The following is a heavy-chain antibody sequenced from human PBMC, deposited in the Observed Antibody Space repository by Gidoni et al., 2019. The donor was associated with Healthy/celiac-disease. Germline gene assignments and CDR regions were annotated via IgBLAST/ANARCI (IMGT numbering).Heavy chain of an antibody. CDR2: IYSGGST. Sequence: EVQLVESGGGLIQPGGSLRLSCAASGFTVSSNYMSWVRQAPGKGLEWVSVIYSGGSTYYADSVKGRFTISRDNSKNTLYLQMNSLRAEDTAVYYCARSTETDSSGWTYFDYWGQGTLVTVSS. V-gene: IGHV3-53*01. CDR3: ARSTETDSSGWTYFDY. CDR1: GFTVSSNY. J-gene: IGHJ4*02. D-gene: IGHD6-19*01.